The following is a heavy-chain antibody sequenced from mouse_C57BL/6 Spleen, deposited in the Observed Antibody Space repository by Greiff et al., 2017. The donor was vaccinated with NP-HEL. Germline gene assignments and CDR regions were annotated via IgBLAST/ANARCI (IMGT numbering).Heavy chain of an antibody. CDR1: GYTFTSYG. J-gene: IGHJ2*01. Sequence: QVQLKESGAELARPGASVKLSCKASGYTFTSYGISWVKQRTGQGLEWIGEIYPRSGNTYYNEKFKGKATLTADKSSSTAYMELRSLTSEDSAVYFCARTRDGYPYYFDYWGQGTTLTVSS. CDR3: ARTRDGYPYYFDY. V-gene: IGHV1-81*01. CDR2: IYPRSGNT. D-gene: IGHD2-2*01.